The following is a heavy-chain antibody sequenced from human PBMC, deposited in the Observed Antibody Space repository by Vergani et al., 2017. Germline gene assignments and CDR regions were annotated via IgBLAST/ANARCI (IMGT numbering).Heavy chain of an antibody. Sequence: QVQLQESGPGLVKPSETLSLTCTVSGGSVSSGSYYWSWIRQPAGKGLEWIGYIYYSGSTNYNPSLKSRVTISVDPSKNQFSLKLSSVTAADTAVYYCARAGEYYYGSGGSPNYFDYWGQGTLVTVSS. V-gene: IGHV4-61*10. D-gene: IGHD3-10*01. CDR3: ARAGEYYYGSGGSPNYFDY. CDR1: GGSVSSGSYY. CDR2: IYYSGST. J-gene: IGHJ4*02.